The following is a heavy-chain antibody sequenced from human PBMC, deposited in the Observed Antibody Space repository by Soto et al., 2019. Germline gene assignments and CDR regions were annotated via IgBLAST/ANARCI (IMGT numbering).Heavy chain of an antibody. CDR2: TYYRSRWYN. J-gene: IGHJ6*03. D-gene: IGHD1-7*01. Sequence: SQTLSLTCAISGDSVSSNSAAWNWIRRSPSGGLEWLGRTYYRSRWYNDYAVSVRSRITVNPDTSKNQFSLQLTSVTPEDTAVYYCAGTTSHQWYYMDVWGKGTTVTVSS. CDR1: GDSVSSNSAA. V-gene: IGHV6-1*01. CDR3: AGTTSHQWYYMDV.